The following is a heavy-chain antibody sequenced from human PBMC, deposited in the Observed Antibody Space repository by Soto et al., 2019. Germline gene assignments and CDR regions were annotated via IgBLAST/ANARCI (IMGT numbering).Heavy chain of an antibody. CDR2: IVPSLDTT. Sequence: ASVKVSCKASGGTFSSSGFSWVRQAPGQGLEWMGMIVPSLDTTNYAQRFQARVTITADEVTSTAYMELRSLRSEDTAVYYCARWPQPRYTADPYAVDVWGQGTRVTVSS. CDR3: ARWPQPRYTADPYAVDV. D-gene: IGHD3-16*02. V-gene: IGHV1-69*11. J-gene: IGHJ6*02. CDR1: GGTFSSSG.